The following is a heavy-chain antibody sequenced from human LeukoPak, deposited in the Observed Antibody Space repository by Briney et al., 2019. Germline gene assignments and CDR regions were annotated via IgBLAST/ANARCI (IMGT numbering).Heavy chain of an antibody. Sequence: ASVKVSCKASGYTFTSYGINWMRQAPGQGLEWMGWISAYNGNTNYAQKLQGRVTMTTDTSTSTDYMELRSLRSDDTAVYYCAREQQWLEGLGYWGQGTLVTVSS. CDR2: ISAYNGNT. D-gene: IGHD6-19*01. CDR3: AREQQWLEGLGY. J-gene: IGHJ4*02. V-gene: IGHV1-18*04. CDR1: GYTFTSYG.